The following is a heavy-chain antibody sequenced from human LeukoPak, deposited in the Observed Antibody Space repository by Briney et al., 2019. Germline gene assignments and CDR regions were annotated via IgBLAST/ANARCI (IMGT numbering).Heavy chain of an antibody. Sequence: GGSLRLSCAASGFTFSSYAMSWVRQAPGKGLGWVSVIYSGGSTYYADSVKGRFTISRDNSKNTLYLQMNSLRAEDTAVYYCARDGTISTDAFDIWGQGTMVTVSS. CDR2: IYSGGST. CDR1: GFTFSSYA. J-gene: IGHJ3*02. V-gene: IGHV3-53*01. CDR3: ARDGTISTDAFDI. D-gene: IGHD3-3*01.